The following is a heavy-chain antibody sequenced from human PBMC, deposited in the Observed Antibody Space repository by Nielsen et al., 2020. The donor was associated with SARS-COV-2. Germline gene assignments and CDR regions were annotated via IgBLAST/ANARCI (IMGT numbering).Heavy chain of an antibody. J-gene: IGHJ4*02. CDR3: ARDLELLTNYYALDY. CDR1: GFTFNTYG. D-gene: IGHD3-9*01. CDR2: VSSDGNRQ. V-gene: IGHV3-33*05. Sequence: GESLKISCAASGFTFNTYGMHWVRQAPGKGLEWVAVVSSDGNRQYYADSVKGRFTISRDNAKNSLDLQMNSLRDEDTAVYYCARDLELLTNYYALDYWGQGTLVTVSS.